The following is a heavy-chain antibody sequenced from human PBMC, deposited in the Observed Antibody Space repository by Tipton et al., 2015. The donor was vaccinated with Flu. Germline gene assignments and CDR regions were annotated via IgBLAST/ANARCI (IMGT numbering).Heavy chain of an antibody. D-gene: IGHD2-21*01. Sequence: SLRLSCAASGFTVSSNYMSWVRQAPGKGLEWVSVICGSGGSTYYADSVKGRFTISRDNSKNTLYLQMNSLRAEDTAVYYCASKPVIGDSYYGMDVWGQGP. CDR3: ASKPVIGDSYYGMDV. J-gene: IGHJ6*02. CDR2: ICGSGGST. V-gene: IGHV3-53*05. CDR1: GFTVSSNY.